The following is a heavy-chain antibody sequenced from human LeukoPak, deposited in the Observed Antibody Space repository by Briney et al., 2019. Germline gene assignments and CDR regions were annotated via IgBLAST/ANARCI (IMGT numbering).Heavy chain of an antibody. J-gene: IGHJ3*02. CDR1: GGSISSYY. V-gene: IGHV4-59*08. CDR3: ARTRGYYDSSGYADI. Sequence: PSETLSLTCTVSGGSISSYYWSWIRQPPGKGLEWIGYIYYSGSTNYNPSLKSRVTISVDTSKNQFSLKLSSVTAADTAVYYCARTRGYYDSSGYADIRGQGTMVTVSS. D-gene: IGHD3-22*01. CDR2: IYYSGST.